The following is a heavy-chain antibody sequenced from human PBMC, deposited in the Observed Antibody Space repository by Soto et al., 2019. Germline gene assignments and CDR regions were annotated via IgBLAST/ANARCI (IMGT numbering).Heavy chain of an antibody. V-gene: IGHV3-7*05. D-gene: IGHD6-19*01. CDR1: VFTLSSYW. J-gene: IGHJ3*02. CDR3: ARDGQWLVISEPGGWIDI. Sequence: GSLRLSCAASVFTLSSYWMSWVRQAPGPGLEWVANIKQDGSEKYYVDSVKGRFTISRDNAKNSLYLQMNSLRAEDTAVYYCARDGQWLVISEPGGWIDIWGQGTMVTVSS. CDR2: IKQDGSEK.